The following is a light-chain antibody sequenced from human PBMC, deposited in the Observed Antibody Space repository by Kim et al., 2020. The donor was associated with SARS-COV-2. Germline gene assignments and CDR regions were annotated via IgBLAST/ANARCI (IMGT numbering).Light chain of an antibody. CDR3: GSYSSSGTPWV. J-gene: IGLJ3*02. V-gene: IGLV2-14*03. Sequence: QSITISCTGTSSDVGGYNYVSWYQQHPGKAPKLMICDVSKRPSGVSNRFSGSKSGNTASLTISGLQAEDEADYYCGSYSSSGTPWVFGGGTQLTVL. CDR2: DVS. CDR1: SSDVGGYNY.